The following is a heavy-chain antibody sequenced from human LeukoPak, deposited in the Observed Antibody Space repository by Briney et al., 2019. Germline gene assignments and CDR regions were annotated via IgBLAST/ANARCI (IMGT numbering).Heavy chain of an antibody. Sequence: PSETLSLTCTDSGGSISSYYWSWIRQPPGKGLEWIGYIYYSGSTNYNPSLKSRVTISVDTSKNQFSLKLSSVTAADTAVYYCARMYYYDSSGYYGYYYYYGMDVWGQGTTVTVSS. J-gene: IGHJ6*02. CDR3: ARMYYYDSSGYYGYYYYYGMDV. V-gene: IGHV4-59*01. CDR2: IYYSGST. D-gene: IGHD3-22*01. CDR1: GGSISSYY.